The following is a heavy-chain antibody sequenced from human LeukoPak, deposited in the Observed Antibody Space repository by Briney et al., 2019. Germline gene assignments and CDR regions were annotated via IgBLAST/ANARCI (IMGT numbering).Heavy chain of an antibody. J-gene: IGHJ4*02. CDR3: AKDIAAGPRSYFDY. CDR2: ISWDGSSI. CDR1: GFTFDDYA. D-gene: IGHD6-13*01. V-gene: IGHV3-9*01. Sequence: GGSLRLSCAASGFTFDDYAMHWVRHAPGKGLEWGSGISWDGSSIAYAYSVKGRFTISRDNTKTSLYLQMNSLRAEDTALYYCAKDIAAGPRSYFDYRGEGTLVTASS.